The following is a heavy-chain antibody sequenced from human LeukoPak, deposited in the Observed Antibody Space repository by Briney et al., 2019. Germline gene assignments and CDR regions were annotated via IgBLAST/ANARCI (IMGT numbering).Heavy chain of an antibody. CDR2: IYSGGYDT. CDR3: ARLPGYCSSTSCYNYYYYGMDV. V-gene: IGHV5-51*01. Sequence: GGSLEISRRGSGFHFTSYWIGWGRQVPGKGVEWMGIIYSGGYDTRYSPSFQGQVTISADKSISTAYLQWSSLKASDTAMYYCARLPGYCSSTSCYNYYYYGMDVWGQGTTVTVSS. J-gene: IGHJ6*02. D-gene: IGHD2-2*02. CDR1: GFHFTSYW.